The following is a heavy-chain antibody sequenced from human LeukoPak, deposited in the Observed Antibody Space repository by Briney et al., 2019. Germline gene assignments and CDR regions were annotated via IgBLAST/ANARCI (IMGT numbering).Heavy chain of an antibody. J-gene: IGHJ4*02. CDR1: GGSISSSNW. V-gene: IGHV4-4*02. CDR3: ARVFGYGDREGDY. D-gene: IGHD4-17*01. CDR2: IYHSGST. Sequence: SETLSLTCAVSGGSISSSNWWSWVRQPPGKGLEWIGEIYHSGSTNYNPSLKSRVTISVDKSKNQFSLKLSSVTAADTAVYYCARVFGYGDREGDYWGQGTLVTVSS.